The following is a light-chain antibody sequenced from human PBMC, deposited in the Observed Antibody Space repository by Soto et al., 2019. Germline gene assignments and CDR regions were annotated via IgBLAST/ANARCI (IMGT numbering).Light chain of an antibody. Sequence: DIQMTQSPSSLSASVRDRVTITCRASQSIRSHLNWYQERPGKAPKLLIYAASSLQSGVPSRFSGTGSGTDFTLTISSLQPEDFATYYCQQRYNPPYTFGQGTKLEIK. CDR3: QQRYNPPYT. J-gene: IGKJ2*01. CDR1: QSIRSH. CDR2: AAS. V-gene: IGKV1-39*01.